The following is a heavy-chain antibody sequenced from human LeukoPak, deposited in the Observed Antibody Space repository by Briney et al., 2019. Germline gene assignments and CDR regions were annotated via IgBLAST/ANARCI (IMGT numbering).Heavy chain of an antibody. CDR2: ISGSGGST. D-gene: IGHD1-26*01. Sequence: GGSLRLSCAASGFTFSSYAMSWVRQAPGKGREWVSAISGSGGSTYYADSVKGRFTISRDNSKNTLYLQMNSLRAEDTAVYYCAKDGRKPTYYYYGMDVWGQGTTVTVSS. CDR3: AKDGRKPTYYYYGMDV. J-gene: IGHJ6*02. V-gene: IGHV3-23*01. CDR1: GFTFSSYA.